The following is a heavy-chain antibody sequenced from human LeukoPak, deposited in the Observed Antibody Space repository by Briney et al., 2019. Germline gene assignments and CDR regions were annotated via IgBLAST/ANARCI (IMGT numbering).Heavy chain of an antibody. J-gene: IGHJ4*02. CDR1: GFTVISNY. Sequence: PGGSLGLSCVAPGFTVISNYLSWVRKAPGKGLEWVSLLYSDGSTFYGDSVKGRFTISRDNSKNTVYLQMNSLRGEDTAVYYCARDSSSFPNYFDYWGQGTLVTVSS. CDR3: ARDSSSFPNYFDY. CDR2: LYSDGST. D-gene: IGHD2/OR15-2a*01. V-gene: IGHV3-53*01.